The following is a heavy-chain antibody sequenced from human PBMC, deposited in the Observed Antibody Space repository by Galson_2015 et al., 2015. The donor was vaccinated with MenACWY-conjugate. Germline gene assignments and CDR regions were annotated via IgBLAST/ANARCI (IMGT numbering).Heavy chain of an antibody. CDR1: GFTFSDRY. J-gene: IGHJ4*02. CDR3: ARDRGGAIYDY. CDR2: TKTKAYSYTT. D-gene: IGHD1-26*01. V-gene: IGHV3-72*01. Sequence: SLRLSCAASGFTFSDRYMDWVRQAPGKGLEWVGRTKTKAYSYTTEYAASVKGRFTISRDDSKNSLYLQMNSLKTEDTAVCYCARDRGGAIYDYWGQGTLVTVSS.